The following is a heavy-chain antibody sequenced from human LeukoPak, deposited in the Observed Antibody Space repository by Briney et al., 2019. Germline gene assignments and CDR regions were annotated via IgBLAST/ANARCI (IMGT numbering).Heavy chain of an antibody. V-gene: IGHV4-38-2*02. D-gene: IGHD1-14*01. CDR3: ARWASISREPGGFFNH. J-gene: IGHJ4*02. CDR2: FCLGRDT. CDR1: GDSVTNDFF. Sequence: SETLSLTCTVSGDSVTNDFFWGWVRQPPGKELEWIGSFCLGRDTYYRPSLKSRVTISVDTSKNQFSLNLNSVTAADTAVYYCARWASISREPGGFFNHWGQGTLVTVSS.